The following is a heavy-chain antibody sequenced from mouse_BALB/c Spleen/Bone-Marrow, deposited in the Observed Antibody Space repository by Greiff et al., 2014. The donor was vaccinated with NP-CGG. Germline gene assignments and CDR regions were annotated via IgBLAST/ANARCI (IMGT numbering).Heavy chain of an antibody. J-gene: IGHJ3*01. CDR2: IYPGNSDT. CDR1: GYTFTSYW. Sequence: VQLQQSGTVLARPGASVKMSCKASGYTFTSYWMHWVKQRPGQGLEWIGAIYPGNSDTSYYQKFKGKAKLTAVTSTSTAYMELSSLTNEDSAVYYCTRAMITRAWFAYWGQGTLVTVSA. CDR3: TRAMITRAWFAY. V-gene: IGHV1-5*01. D-gene: IGHD2-4*01.